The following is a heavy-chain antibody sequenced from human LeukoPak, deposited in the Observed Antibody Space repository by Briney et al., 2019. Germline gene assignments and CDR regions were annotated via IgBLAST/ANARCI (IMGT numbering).Heavy chain of an antibody. CDR3: ATRITYCSSTSCYGEENWFDP. CDR2: ISGSGGST. Sequence: GGSLRLSCAASGFTFSSYEMNWVRQAPGKGLEWVSAISGSGGSTYYADSVKGRFTISRDNSKNTLYLQMNSLRAEDTAVYYCATRITYCSSTSCYGEENWFDPWGQGTLVTVSS. V-gene: IGHV3-23*01. J-gene: IGHJ5*02. D-gene: IGHD2-2*01. CDR1: GFTFSSYE.